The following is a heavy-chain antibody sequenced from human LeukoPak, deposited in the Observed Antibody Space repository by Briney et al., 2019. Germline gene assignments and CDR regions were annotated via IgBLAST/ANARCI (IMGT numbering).Heavy chain of an antibody. CDR3: ARDYEGNLAFDI. CDR2: IRYDGSNE. D-gene: IGHD4-23*01. V-gene: IGHV3-33*01. Sequence: GGSLRLSCTASGFTFSTYGMHWVRQAPGKGLEWVALIRYDGSNENYADSVKGRFTISRDNSKDTLYLQMNSLRAEDTAVYYCARDYEGNLAFDIWGQGTMVTVSS. J-gene: IGHJ3*02. CDR1: GFTFSTYG.